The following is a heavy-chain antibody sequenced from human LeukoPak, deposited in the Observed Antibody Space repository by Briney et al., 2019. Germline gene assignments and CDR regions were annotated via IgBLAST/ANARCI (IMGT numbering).Heavy chain of an antibody. J-gene: IGHJ4*02. CDR1: GFTFSDHY. Sequence: GGSLRLSCEVSGFTFSDHYMSWIRQAPGKRLEWVSYISSGSTYTNYADSVEGRFTISRDNAKNTLYLQMSSLRAEDTAVYYCARGHDYSNTPFDYWGQGTLVTVSS. CDR2: ISSGSTYT. CDR3: ARGHDYSNTPFDY. D-gene: IGHD4-11*01. V-gene: IGHV3-11*06.